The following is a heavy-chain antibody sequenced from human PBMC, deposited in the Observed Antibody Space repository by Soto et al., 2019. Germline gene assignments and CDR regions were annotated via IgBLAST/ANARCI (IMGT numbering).Heavy chain of an antibody. CDR1: GGSISSYY. Sequence: SETLSLTCTVSGGSISSYYWSWIRQPPGKGLEWIGHIYSSGSTNYNPSLKSRVTISVDTSKSQFSLKLSSVTAADTAVYYCATLGGSSWYEGWFDPWGQGTLVTVSS. CDR3: ATLGGSSWYEGWFDP. J-gene: IGHJ5*02. V-gene: IGHV4-4*09. D-gene: IGHD6-13*01. CDR2: IYSSGST.